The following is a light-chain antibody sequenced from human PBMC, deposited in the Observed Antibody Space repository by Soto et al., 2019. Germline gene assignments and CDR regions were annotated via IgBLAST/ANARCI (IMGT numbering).Light chain of an antibody. Sequence: QSVLTQPTSASGTPGQRVTISCSGSSSNIGSNYVCWYQQLPGTAPKLLIYRNDQRPSGVPDRFPGSKSGTSASLAISGLRSEDEADYYCAAWDGSLSGRSFGGGTKLNVL. V-gene: IGLV1-47*01. CDR2: RND. J-gene: IGLJ2*01. CDR1: SSNIGSNY. CDR3: AAWDGSLSGRS.